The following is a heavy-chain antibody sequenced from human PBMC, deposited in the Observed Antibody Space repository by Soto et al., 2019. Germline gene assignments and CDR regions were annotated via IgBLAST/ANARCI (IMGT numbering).Heavy chain of an antibody. D-gene: IGHD3-16*02. CDR2: IDRQHGEL. CDR3: AAVHLPPYEFEFAGVVAGAFDY. Sequence: ASVKVSCKVSGNSLSKLSIYWVRQAPGKGLECMGGIDRQHGELVYAKGLQGRLTMTEDTPTDTVYMELSSLRSEDTAVYFCAAVHLPPYEFEFAGVVAGAFDYWRQGTPVTVSS. V-gene: IGHV1-24*01. J-gene: IGHJ4*02. CDR1: GNSLSKLS.